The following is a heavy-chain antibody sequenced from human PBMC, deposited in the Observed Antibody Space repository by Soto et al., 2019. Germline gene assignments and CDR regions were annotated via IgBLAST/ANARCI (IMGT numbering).Heavy chain of an antibody. CDR1: GFTFSSYA. Sequence: GGSLRLSCAASGFTFSSYAMHWVRQAPGKGLEWVAVISYDGSNKYYADSVKGRFTISRDNSKNTLYLQMNSLRAEDTAVYYCARGSQWLVNWGQGTLVTVSS. V-gene: IGHV3-30-3*01. CDR2: ISYDGSNK. D-gene: IGHD6-19*01. J-gene: IGHJ4*02. CDR3: ARGSQWLVN.